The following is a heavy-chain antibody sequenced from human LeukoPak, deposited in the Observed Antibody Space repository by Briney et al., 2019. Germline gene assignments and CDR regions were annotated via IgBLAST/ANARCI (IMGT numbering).Heavy chain of an antibody. CDR2: ISSSSSYI. V-gene: IGHV3-21*01. CDR3: ARGRDGYSFDY. Sequence: GGSLRLSCAASGFTFSSYSMNWVRQAPGKGLEWVSSISSSSSYIYYADSVKGRFTFSRDNAKNSLYLQMNSLRAEDTAVYYCARGRDGYSFDYWGQGTLVTVSS. CDR1: GFTFSSYS. D-gene: IGHD5-24*01. J-gene: IGHJ4*02.